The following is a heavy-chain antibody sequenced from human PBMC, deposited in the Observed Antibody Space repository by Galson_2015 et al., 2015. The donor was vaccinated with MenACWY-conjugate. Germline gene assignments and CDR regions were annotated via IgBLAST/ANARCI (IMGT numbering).Heavy chain of an antibody. V-gene: IGHV1-2*04. J-gene: IGHJ5*02. CDR1: GYTFTGYY. D-gene: IGHD4-17*01. CDR3: ARDVPYDYGDYNWFDP. Sequence: SVKVSCKASGYTFTGYYMHWVRQAPGQGLEWMGWINPNSGGTNYAQKFQGWVTMTRDTSISTAYMELSRLRSDDTAVYYCARDVPYDYGDYNWFDPWGQGTLSPSPQ. CDR2: INPNSGGT.